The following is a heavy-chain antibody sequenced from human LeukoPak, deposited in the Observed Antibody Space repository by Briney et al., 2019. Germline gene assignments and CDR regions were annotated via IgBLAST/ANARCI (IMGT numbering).Heavy chain of an antibody. CDR1: GDGSVSYW. D-gene: IGHD3-10*01. CDR2: IDHIDSDT. Sequence: EEALHTSFEPAGDGSVSYWFACWRQMPGRGLEWMGAIDHIDSDTRYSPSFQGRVTISGDMSRRSASLQWSSLEATDTAMYYCARSSGCDALDMWGGATMVTVSS. J-gene: IGHJ3*02. CDR3: ARSSGCDALDM. V-gene: IGHV5-51*01.